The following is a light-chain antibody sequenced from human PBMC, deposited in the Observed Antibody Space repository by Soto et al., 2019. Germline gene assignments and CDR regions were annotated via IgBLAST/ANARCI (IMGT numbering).Light chain of an antibody. CDR3: QQSHTTPYT. CDR2: DAA. J-gene: IGKJ2*01. CDR1: QDITNY. V-gene: IGKV1-39*01. Sequence: DIQLTQSPPSLSASVGDAVTITCQASQDITNYLNWYQQKSGKSPKLLIFDAANLERGVPSRFSGSGSGTDFTLTISSLQPEDFATYYCQQSHTTPYTFGQGTKLEI.